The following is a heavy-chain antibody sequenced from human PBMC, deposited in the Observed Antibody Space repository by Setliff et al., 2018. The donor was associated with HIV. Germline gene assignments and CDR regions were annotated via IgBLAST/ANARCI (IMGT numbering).Heavy chain of an antibody. V-gene: IGHV3-7*01. J-gene: IGHJ4*02. Sequence: GGSLRLSCAASGFTFSSYAMSWVRQAPGKGLEWVANINDDGNKKWYVGSARGRFTISRDNSKYLVYLQMANLRVEDTAVYYCASNWGNYWGQGTLVTVSS. CDR2: INDDGNKK. CDR1: GFTFSSYA. CDR3: ASNWGNY. D-gene: IGHD7-27*01.